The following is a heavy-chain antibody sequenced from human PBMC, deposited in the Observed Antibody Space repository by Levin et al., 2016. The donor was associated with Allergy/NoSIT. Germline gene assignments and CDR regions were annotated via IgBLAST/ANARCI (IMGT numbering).Heavy chain of an antibody. CDR2: INPSGGT. CDR1: GYTFSGYY. J-gene: IGHJ6*02. V-gene: IGHV1-2*02. CDR3: ARDLVEIGYSMDV. D-gene: IGHD5-12*01. Sequence: ASVKVSCKASGYTFSGYYMHWVRQAPGQGLEWMGWINPSGGTRYEKKFQGRVTMTRDTSISTAHMELSRLRSDDTAVYYCARDLVEIGYSMDVWGQGTTVTVSS.